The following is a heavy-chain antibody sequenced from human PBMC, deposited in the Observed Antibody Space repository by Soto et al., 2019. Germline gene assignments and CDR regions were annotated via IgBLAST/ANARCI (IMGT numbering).Heavy chain of an antibody. Sequence: SETLSLTCTVSCGSISSYYWSWIRQPPGKGLEWIGCIYYSGSTNYNPSLKIRVTISVDTPKNQFSLKLSSVTAADTAVYYCARLCGRPAYAFDIWGHGKMVNVSS. V-gene: IGHV4-59*08. CDR2: IYYSGST. D-gene: IGHD1-26*01. CDR3: ARLCGRPAYAFDI. CDR1: CGSISSYY. J-gene: IGHJ3*02.